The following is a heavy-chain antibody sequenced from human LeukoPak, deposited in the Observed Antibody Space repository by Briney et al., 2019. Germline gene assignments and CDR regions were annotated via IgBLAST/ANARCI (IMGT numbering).Heavy chain of an antibody. V-gene: IGHV3-23*01. CDR3: AKKGTRGYSGYDRLDRGRYGMDV. D-gene: IGHD5-12*01. J-gene: IGHJ6*02. CDR1: GFTFSSYA. Sequence: PGGSLRLSCAASGFTFSSYAMSWVRQAPGKGLEWVSAISGSGGSTYYADSVKGRFTISRDNSKNTLYLQMNSLRAEDTAVYYCAKKGTRGYSGYDRLDRGRYGMDVWGQGTTVTVSS. CDR2: ISGSGGST.